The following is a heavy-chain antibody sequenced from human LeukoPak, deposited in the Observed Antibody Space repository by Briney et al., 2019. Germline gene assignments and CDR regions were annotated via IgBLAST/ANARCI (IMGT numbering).Heavy chain of an antibody. CDR1: GASISSYY. D-gene: IGHD3-22*01. Sequence: PSETLSLTCTVSGASISSYYWTWIRQPAGEGLEWIGRIYTSGSTNYNPSLKSRVTMSVDTSKNQFSLKLSSVTAADTAVYYCARGRGFRYYYDSSGYYFPMDYWGQGTLVTVSS. CDR3: ARGRGFRYYYDSSGYYFPMDY. CDR2: IYTSGST. V-gene: IGHV4-4*07. J-gene: IGHJ4*02.